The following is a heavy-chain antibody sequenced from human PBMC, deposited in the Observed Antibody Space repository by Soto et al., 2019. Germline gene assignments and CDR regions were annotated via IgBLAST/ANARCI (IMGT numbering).Heavy chain of an antibody. V-gene: IGHV3-7*03. CDR2: IKQDGSEK. Sequence: GGSLRLSCAASGFTFSSYWMSWVRQAPGKGLEWVANIKQDGSEKYYVDSVKGRFTISRDNAKNSLYLQMNSLRAEDKAVYSCAREVPDSGSFVPDAFDILGQGTMGTVSS. J-gene: IGHJ3*02. CDR3: AREVPDSGSFVPDAFDI. D-gene: IGHD1-26*01. CDR1: GFTFSSYW.